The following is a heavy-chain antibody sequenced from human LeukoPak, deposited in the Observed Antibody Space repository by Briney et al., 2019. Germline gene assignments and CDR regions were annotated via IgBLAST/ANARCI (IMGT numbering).Heavy chain of an antibody. CDR2: IMSSGSPI. J-gene: IGHJ4*02. V-gene: IGHV3-48*02. CDR3: VRDPDALDY. CDR1: GFTFGDYA. Sequence: GRSLRLSCTASGFTFGDYAMSWVRQAPGKGLEWVSYIMSSGSPIFYADSVKGRFTISREDAKNSVYLQMNSLRDEDTAVYYCVRDPDALDYWGQGTLVTVSS.